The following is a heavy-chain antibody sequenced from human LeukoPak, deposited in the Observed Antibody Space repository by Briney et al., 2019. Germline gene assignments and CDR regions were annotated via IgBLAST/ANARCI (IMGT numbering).Heavy chain of an antibody. CDR2: ISSSSSTI. Sequence: GGSLRLSCAASGFTFSTYSMNWVRQAPGKGLEWVSYISSSSSTIYYADSVKGRFTISRGNAKNSLYLQMNSLRAEDTAVYYCAGSSGYDATELDYWGQGTLVTVSS. J-gene: IGHJ4*02. CDR3: AGSSGYDATELDY. D-gene: IGHD5-12*01. CDR1: GFTFSTYS. V-gene: IGHV3-48*01.